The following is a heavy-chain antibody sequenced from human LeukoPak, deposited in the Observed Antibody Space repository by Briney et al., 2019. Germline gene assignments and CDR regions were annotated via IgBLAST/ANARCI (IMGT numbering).Heavy chain of an antibody. CDR2: INPNSGGA. V-gene: IGHV1-2*02. D-gene: IGHD5-12*01. CDR3: VRDGSSLDSAYGWGY. J-gene: IGHJ4*02. CDR1: GYTLSDYF. Sequence: ASVRVSCKASGYTLSDYFLHWVRQAPGQGLEWMGWINPNSGGANYAQKFQDRVTMTRDTSTSTAYMELSRLTYDDTAVYYCVRDGSSLDSAYGWGYLGQGTLVTVSS.